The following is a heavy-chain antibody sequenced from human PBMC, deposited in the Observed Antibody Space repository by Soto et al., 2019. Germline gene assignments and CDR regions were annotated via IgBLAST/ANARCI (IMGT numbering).Heavy chain of an antibody. J-gene: IGHJ4*02. CDR3: ASPRRCVIGGSCSFDY. CDR1: GYTFTSYG. CDR2: ISAYNGNT. D-gene: IGHD2-15*01. V-gene: IGHV1-18*01. Sequence: QVQLVQSGAEVKKPGASVKVSCKASGYTFTSYGISWVRQAPGQGLEWMGWISAYNGNTNYAQKLQGRVTMTTDTSTSTADMELRSLRSDDTAVYYCASPRRCVIGGSCSFDYWGQGTLVTVSS.